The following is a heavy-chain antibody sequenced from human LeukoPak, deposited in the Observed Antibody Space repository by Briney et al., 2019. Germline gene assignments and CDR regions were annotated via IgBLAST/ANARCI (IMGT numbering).Heavy chain of an antibody. CDR2: IIPIFGTA. J-gene: IGHJ4*02. CDR1: GGTFSSYA. V-gene: IGHV1-69*13. Sequence: SVKVSCKASGGTFSSYAISWVRQAPGQGLEWMGGIIPIFGTANYAQKFQGRVTITADESTSTAYMELSSLRSEDTAVYYCARAPGVVIRAYYFGYWGQGTLVTVSS. D-gene: IGHD3-3*01. CDR3: ARAPGVVIRAYYFGY.